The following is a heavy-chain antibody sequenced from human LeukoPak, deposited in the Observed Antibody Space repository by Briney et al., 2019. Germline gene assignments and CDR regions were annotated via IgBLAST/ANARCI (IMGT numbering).Heavy chain of an antibody. Sequence: SVKVSCKAAGDTFTSYGISWVRQAPGQGLEGMGWIIAYNGNTNYDQKIQGRVNMTTDTSTSTAYMELRSLRSDDTAVYYCARDGKGYSYGPDDFDIWGQGTMVTVSS. D-gene: IGHD5-18*01. CDR3: ARDGKGYSYGPDDFDI. CDR1: GDTFTSYG. V-gene: IGHV1-18*01. J-gene: IGHJ3*02. CDR2: IIAYNGNT.